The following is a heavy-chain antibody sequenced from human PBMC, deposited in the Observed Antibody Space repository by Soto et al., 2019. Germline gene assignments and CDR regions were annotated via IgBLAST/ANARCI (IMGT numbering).Heavy chain of an antibody. D-gene: IGHD2-15*01. CDR1: GFTFSSYS. J-gene: IGHJ4*02. V-gene: IGHV3-21*01. Sequence: GGSLRLSCAASGFTFSSYSMNWVRQAPGKGLEWVSSISSTSSYIYYADSVKGRFTISRDNAKNSLYLQMNSLRAEDTAVYYCADSGGSIHWGQGTLVTRLL. CDR2: ISSTSSYI. CDR3: ADSGGSIH.